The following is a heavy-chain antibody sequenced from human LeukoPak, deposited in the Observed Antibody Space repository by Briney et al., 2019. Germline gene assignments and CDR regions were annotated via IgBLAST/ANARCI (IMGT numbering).Heavy chain of an antibody. CDR3: ARVRLDFWSGYYRNNWFDP. V-gene: IGHV3-33*01. CDR1: GFTFSSYG. CDR2: IWYDGSNK. Sequence: PGGSLRLSCAASGFTFSSYGMHWVRQAPGKGLEWVAVIWYDGSNKYYADSVKGRFTISRDNSKNTLYLQMNSLRAEDTAVYYCARVRLDFWSGYYRNNWFDPWGQGTLVTVSS. J-gene: IGHJ5*02. D-gene: IGHD3-3*01.